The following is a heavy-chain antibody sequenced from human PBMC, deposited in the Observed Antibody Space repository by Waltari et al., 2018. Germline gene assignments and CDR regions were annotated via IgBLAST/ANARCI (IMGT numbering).Heavy chain of an antibody. V-gene: IGHV3-30-3*01. CDR1: GFTFSSYA. J-gene: IGHJ4*02. CDR3: AGAVAGRRPPDY. Sequence: QVQLVESGGGVVQPGRSLRLSCAASGFTFSSYAMHWVRQAPGKGLEGVAVISYDGSNKYFADSVKGRFTISRDNSKNTLYLQMNSLRAEDTAVYYCAGAVAGRRPPDYWGQGTLVTVSS. CDR2: ISYDGSNK. D-gene: IGHD6-19*01.